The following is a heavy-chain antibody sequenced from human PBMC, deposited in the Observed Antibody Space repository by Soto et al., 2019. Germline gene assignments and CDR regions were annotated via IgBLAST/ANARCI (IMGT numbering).Heavy chain of an antibody. CDR3: ARTMVMGRYYYYGMDV. D-gene: IGHD3-10*01. Sequence: QVQLVQSGAEVKKPESSVKVSCKASGGTFSSYAISWVRQAPGQGLEWMGGIIPIFGTANYAQKFQGRVTITADESTSTAYMELSSLRSEDTAVYYCARTMVMGRYYYYGMDVWGQGTTVTVSS. J-gene: IGHJ6*02. CDR1: GGTFSSYA. V-gene: IGHV1-69*01. CDR2: IIPIFGTA.